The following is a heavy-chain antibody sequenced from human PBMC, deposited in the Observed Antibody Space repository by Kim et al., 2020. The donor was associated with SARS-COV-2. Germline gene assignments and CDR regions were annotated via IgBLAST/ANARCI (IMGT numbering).Heavy chain of an antibody. J-gene: IGHJ4*02. CDR3: ARGLCDGSYVFDY. D-gene: IGHD2-21*01. V-gene: IGHV3-30*01. Sequence: YADPVKGRFTISRDNSKNPLYLHINSLRSEDTAVYYCARGLCDGSYVFDYWGQGTLVTVSS.